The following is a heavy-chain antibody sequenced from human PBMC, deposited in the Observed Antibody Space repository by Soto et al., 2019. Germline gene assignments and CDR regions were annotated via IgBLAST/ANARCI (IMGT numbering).Heavy chain of an antibody. V-gene: IGHV3-48*02. CDR1: GFTFSSYS. J-gene: IGHJ4*02. Sequence: EVQLVESGGGLVQPGGSLRLSCAASGFTFSSYSMNWVRQAPGKGLEWVSYISSSSSTIYYADSVKGRFTISRDNAKNSLYLQMNSLRDEDTAVYYCARDLYGDYVPYYFDYWGQGTLVTVSS. CDR3: ARDLYGDYVPYYFDY. CDR2: ISSSSSTI. D-gene: IGHD4-17*01.